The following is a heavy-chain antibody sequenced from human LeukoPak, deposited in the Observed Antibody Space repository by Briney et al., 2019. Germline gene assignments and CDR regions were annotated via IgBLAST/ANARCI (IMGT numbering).Heavy chain of an antibody. V-gene: IGHV4-39*01. CDR1: GVSVSSGSYY. J-gene: IGHJ4*02. Sequence: SETLSLTCTVSGVSVSSGSYYWGWIRQPPGKGLEWIGSIYYSGSTYYNPSLKSRVTISVDTSKNQFSLKLSSVTAADTAVYYCASTGLRSDLYFDYWGQGTLVTVSS. CDR3: ASTGLRSDLYFDY. CDR2: IYYSGST. D-gene: IGHD4-17*01.